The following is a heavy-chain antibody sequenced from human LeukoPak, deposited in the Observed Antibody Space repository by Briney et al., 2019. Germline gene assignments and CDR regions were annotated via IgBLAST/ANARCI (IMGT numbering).Heavy chain of an antibody. Sequence: GGSLRLSCAASGFTFSSYAMSWVRQAPGKGLEWVSTISGSGSGGSTYYADSVKGRFTISRDNSKDTLYLQMNSLRAEDAAVYYCAKLLAVTNSYYFNYWGQGTLVTVSS. V-gene: IGHV3-23*01. CDR1: GFTFSSYA. CDR3: AKLLAVTNSYYFNY. CDR2: ISGSGSGGST. D-gene: IGHD6-19*01. J-gene: IGHJ4*02.